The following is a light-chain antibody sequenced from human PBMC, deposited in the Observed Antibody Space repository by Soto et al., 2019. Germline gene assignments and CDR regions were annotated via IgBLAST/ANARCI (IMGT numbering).Light chain of an antibody. CDR2: EVR. V-gene: IGLV2-8*01. CDR3: RSYAVSDKYV. J-gene: IGLJ1*01. Sequence: QSALTQPPSASGSPGQSVTISCTGTSSDVGGYNYVSWYQQHPGKAPKLIIYEVRERPSGVPDRFSGSKSGNTASLTVSGLQAEDEADYYCRSYAVSDKYVFGTGTKVTVL. CDR1: SSDVGGYNY.